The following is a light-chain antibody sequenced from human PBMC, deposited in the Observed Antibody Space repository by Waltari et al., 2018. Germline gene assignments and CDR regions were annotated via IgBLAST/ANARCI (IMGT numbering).Light chain of an antibody. V-gene: IGKV4-1*01. CDR2: WAS. CDR3: QQCYTSPYT. Sequence: DIVMTQSPDSLAVSLGERATINCKSSQSVLSSSNNKNYLGWYQQKPGQHPKLLISWASTRESGVPDRFSGSWSVTDFTLTISSLQAEDVAVYYCQQCYTSPYTFGQGTKLEIK. J-gene: IGKJ2*01. CDR1: QSVLSSSNNKNY.